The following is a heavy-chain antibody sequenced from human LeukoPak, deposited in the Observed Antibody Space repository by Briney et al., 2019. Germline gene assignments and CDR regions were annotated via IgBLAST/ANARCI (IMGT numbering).Heavy chain of an antibody. D-gene: IGHD2-15*01. J-gene: IGHJ4*02. V-gene: IGHV4-34*01. CDR3: ARGGAYCSGGSCLTFDY. CDR2: INHSGST. CDR1: GGSFSGYY. Sequence: SETLSLTCAVYGGSFSGYYWSWIRQPPGKGLEWIGEINHSGSTNYNPSLKSRVTISVDTSKNQFSLKLSSVTAAATAVYYCARGGAYCSGGSCLTFDYWGQGTLVTVSS.